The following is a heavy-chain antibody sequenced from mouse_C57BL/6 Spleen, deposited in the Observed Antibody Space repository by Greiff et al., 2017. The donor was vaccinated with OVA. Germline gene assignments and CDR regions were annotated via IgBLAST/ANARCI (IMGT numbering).Heavy chain of an antibody. Sequence: VKLMESGPGLVQPSQSLSITCTVSGFSLTSYGVHWVRQSPGKGLEWLGVIWSGGSTDYNAAFISRLSISKDNSKSQVFFKMNSLQADDTAIYYCARGAGYDESFDYWGQGTTLTVSS. D-gene: IGHD2-2*01. V-gene: IGHV2-2*01. CDR3: ARGAGYDESFDY. J-gene: IGHJ2*01. CDR2: IWSGGST. CDR1: GFSLTSYG.